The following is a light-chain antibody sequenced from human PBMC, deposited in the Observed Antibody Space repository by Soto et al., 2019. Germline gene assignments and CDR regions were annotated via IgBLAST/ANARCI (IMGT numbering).Light chain of an antibody. CDR2: GMF. J-gene: IGKJ1*01. CDR3: EQYSNLPRT. Sequence: DNVLTQSPRTLSLSPGERATISWRATQTISRNYSAWYQQKPGQAPRLLIYGMFNRATGIPDRFSASGSGTDFTLTISRLEPEDFAVYYCEQYSNLPRTFGQGTKVDIK. V-gene: IGKV3-20*01. CDR1: QTISRNY.